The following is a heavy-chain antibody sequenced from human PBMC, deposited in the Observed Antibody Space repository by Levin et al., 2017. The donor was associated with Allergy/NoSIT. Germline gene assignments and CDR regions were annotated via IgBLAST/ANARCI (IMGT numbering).Heavy chain of an antibody. V-gene: IGHV3-53*01. D-gene: IGHD3-22*01. Sequence: AGGSLRLSCAASGFTVSSNYMSWVRQAPGKGLEWVSVIYSGGSTYYADSVKGRFTISRDNSKNTLYLQMNSLRAEDTAVYYCARGYDSSGFEYFQHWGQGTLVTVSS. J-gene: IGHJ1*01. CDR1: GFTVSSNY. CDR3: ARGYDSSGFEYFQH. CDR2: IYSGGST.